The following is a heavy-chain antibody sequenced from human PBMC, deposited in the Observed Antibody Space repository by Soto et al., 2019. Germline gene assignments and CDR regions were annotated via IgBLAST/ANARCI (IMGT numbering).Heavy chain of an antibody. Sequence: ASVKVSCKASGYTFTSYDINWVRQATGQGLEWMGWMNPNSGNTGYAQKFQGRVTMTRNTSISTAYMELSSLRSEDTAVYYCASTAGDSSGYYYGYYYYGMDVWGQGTTVTVPS. J-gene: IGHJ6*02. CDR1: GYTFTSYD. CDR3: ASTAGDSSGYYYGYYYYGMDV. D-gene: IGHD3-22*01. V-gene: IGHV1-8*01. CDR2: MNPNSGNT.